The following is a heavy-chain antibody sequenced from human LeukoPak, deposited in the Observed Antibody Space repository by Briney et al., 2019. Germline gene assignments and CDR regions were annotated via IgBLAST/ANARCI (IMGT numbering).Heavy chain of an antibody. CDR2: ISGSGGST. CDR1: GFTFSSYA. CDR3: AKDLGYCSSTSCYDGAYFDY. J-gene: IGHJ4*02. V-gene: IGHV3-23*01. Sequence: GGSLRLSCAASGFTFSSYAMSWVRQAPGKGLEWVSAISGSGGSTYYADSVKGRFTISRDNSKNTLYLQMNSLRAEDTAVYYCAKDLGYCSSTSCYDGAYFDYWGQGTLVTVSS. D-gene: IGHD2-2*01.